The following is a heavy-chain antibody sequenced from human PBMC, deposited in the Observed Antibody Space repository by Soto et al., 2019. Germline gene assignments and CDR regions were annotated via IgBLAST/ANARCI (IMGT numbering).Heavy chain of an antibody. V-gene: IGHV3-21*01. J-gene: IGHJ6*02. CDR3: ARDGLLWLDKCGMDV. D-gene: IGHD3-10*01. CDR1: GFTFSSYS. Sequence: GGSLRLSCAASGFTFSSYSMNWVRQAPGKGLEWVSSISSSSSYIYYADSVKGRFAISRDNAKNSLCLQMNSLRAEDTAVYYCARDGLLWLDKCGMDVWGQGTTVTVSS. CDR2: ISSSSSYI.